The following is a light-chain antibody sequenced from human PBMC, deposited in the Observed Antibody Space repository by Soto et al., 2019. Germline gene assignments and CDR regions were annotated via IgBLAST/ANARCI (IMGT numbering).Light chain of an antibody. CDR2: AAS. Sequence: IQLTQSPSSLSASVGDRVTITCRASQGISSYLAWYQQKPGRAPKLLIYAASSLQSEVPSRFSGSGSGTDFTLTISSLQPEDFATYYCQQSYSTPSWTFGQGTKVDIK. J-gene: IGKJ1*01. CDR1: QGISSY. CDR3: QQSYSTPSWT. V-gene: IGKV1-39*01.